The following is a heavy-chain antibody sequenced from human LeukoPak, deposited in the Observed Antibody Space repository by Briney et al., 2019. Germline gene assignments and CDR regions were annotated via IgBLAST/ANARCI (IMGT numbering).Heavy chain of an antibody. J-gene: IGHJ6*03. Sequence: SETLSLTCTVSGGSISSYYWSWIRQPAGKGLEWIGRIYTSGSTNYNPSLKSRVTMSVDTSKNQFSLKLSSVTAADTAVYYCARARASYRSYYYMDVWGKGTTVTVSS. D-gene: IGHD1-26*01. CDR2: IYTSGST. V-gene: IGHV4-4*07. CDR1: GGSISSYY. CDR3: ARARASYRSYYYMDV.